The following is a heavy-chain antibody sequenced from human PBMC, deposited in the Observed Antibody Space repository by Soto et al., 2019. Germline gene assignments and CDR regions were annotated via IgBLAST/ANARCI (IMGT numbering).Heavy chain of an antibody. V-gene: IGHV4-39*01. CDR3: ARHVPYCSDTSHCAYGMDV. J-gene: IGHJ6*02. CDR1: GGSISSYY. Sequence: SETLSLTCTVSGGSISSYYWGWIRQPPGKGLESIANIYYDGNTYYNPSLKSRVTISVDTSKNEFSLKLSSVTAADTAVYYCARHVPYCSDTSHCAYGMDVWGQGTTVTVSS. CDR2: IYYDGNT. D-gene: IGHD2-2*01.